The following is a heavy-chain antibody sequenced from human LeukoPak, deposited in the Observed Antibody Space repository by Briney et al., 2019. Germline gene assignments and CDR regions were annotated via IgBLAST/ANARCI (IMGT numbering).Heavy chain of an antibody. CDR1: GGSISSYY. CDR3: ARVWLGWFDP. J-gene: IGHJ5*02. CDR2: IYYSGST. D-gene: IGHD5-12*01. V-gene: IGHV4-59*01. Sequence: SETLSLTCSVSGGSISSYYWSWIRQPPGKGLEWIGYIYYSGSTNYNPSLKSRVTISVDTSKNQFSLKLSSVTAADTAVYYCARVWLGWFDPWGQGTLVTVSS.